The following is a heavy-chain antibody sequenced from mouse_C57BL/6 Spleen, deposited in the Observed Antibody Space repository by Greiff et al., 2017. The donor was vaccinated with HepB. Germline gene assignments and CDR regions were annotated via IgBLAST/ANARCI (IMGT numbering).Heavy chain of an antibody. CDR1: GYTFTSYW. J-gene: IGHJ2*01. Sequence: VQLQQPGAELVKPGASVKMSCKASGYTFTSYWITWVKQRPGQGLEWIGDIYPGSGSTNYNEKFKSKATLTVDTSSSTAYMQLSSLTSEDSAVYYCARGITTVVATGYFDYWGQGTTLTVSS. CDR2: IYPGSGST. D-gene: IGHD1-1*01. V-gene: IGHV1-55*01. CDR3: ARGITTVVATGYFDY.